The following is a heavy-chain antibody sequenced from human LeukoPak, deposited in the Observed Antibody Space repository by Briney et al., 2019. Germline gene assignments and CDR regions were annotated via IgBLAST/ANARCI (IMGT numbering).Heavy chain of an antibody. D-gene: IGHD4-11*01. CDR1: GFTFSSYA. CDR2: ISGSGGST. V-gene: IGHV3-23*01. J-gene: IGHJ4*02. CDR3: AKGGHDYNPFYW. Sequence: GGSLRLSCAASGFTFSSYAMSWVRQAPGKGLEWVSAISGSGGSTYYADSVKGRFTISRDNSKNTLFLQLNSLRAEDTAVYYCAKGGHDYNPFYWWGQGTLVTVSS.